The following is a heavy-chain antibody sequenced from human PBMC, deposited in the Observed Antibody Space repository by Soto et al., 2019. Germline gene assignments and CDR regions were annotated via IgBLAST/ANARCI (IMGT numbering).Heavy chain of an antibody. CDR1: GYTLTELS. Sequence: GASVKVSCKVSGYTLTELSMHWVRQAPGKGLEWMGGFDPEDGETIYAQKFQGRVTMTEDTSTDTAYMELSSLRSEDTAVYYCATVIGSFRYSSGWYYFDYWGQGTLVTVSS. V-gene: IGHV1-24*01. CDR3: ATVIGSFRYSSGWYYFDY. CDR2: FDPEDGET. D-gene: IGHD6-19*01. J-gene: IGHJ4*02.